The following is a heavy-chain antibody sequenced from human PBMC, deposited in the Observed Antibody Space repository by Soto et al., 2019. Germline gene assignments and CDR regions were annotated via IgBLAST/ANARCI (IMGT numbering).Heavy chain of an antibody. CDR3: ARGGHVVVVTAALDY. CDR2: VNPSGGHT. CDR1: GDTFTDYY. J-gene: IGHJ4*02. Sequence: QVQLVQSGAEVKKPGASVKVSCKASGDTFTDYYIHWVRQAPGQGLEWMGTVNPSGGHTTYAQQYLGRMPMTRETSTSTLHMELTSLTSEDTAVYYCARGGHVVVVTAALDYWGQGTLVTVSS. V-gene: IGHV1-46*01. D-gene: IGHD2-21*02.